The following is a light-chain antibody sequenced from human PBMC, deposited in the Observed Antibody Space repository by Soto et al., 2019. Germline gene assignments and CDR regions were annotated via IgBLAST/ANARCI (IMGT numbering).Light chain of an antibody. CDR2: GNS. V-gene: IGLV1-40*01. Sequence: QSVLTQPPSVSGAPGQRVTISCTGSSSNIGAGYDVHWYQQLPGTAPKLLIYGNSNRPSGVPDRFSGSKSGTSASLAITGLQADDEGDYYCQSYDGTLTGWVFGGGTKLTVL. CDR3: QSYDGTLTGWV. J-gene: IGLJ3*02. CDR1: SSNIGAGYD.